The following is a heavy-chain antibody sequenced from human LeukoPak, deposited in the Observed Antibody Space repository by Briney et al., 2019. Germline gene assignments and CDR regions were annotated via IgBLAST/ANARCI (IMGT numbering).Heavy chain of an antibody. CDR2: ISGSGGSA. CDR1: GFTFSSYA. V-gene: IGHV3-23*01. D-gene: IGHD2-15*01. J-gene: IGHJ4*02. CDR3: ARDLSLYCSGGSCYSLNY. Sequence: GGSLRLSCAASGFTFSSYAMSWVRQAPGKGLEWVSAISGSGGSAYYADSVKGRFTISRDNAKNSLYLQMNSLRAEDTAVYYCARDLSLYCSGGSCYSLNYWGQGTLVTVSS.